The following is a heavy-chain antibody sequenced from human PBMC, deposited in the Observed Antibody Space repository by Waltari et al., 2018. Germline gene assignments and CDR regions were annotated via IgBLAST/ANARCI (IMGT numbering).Heavy chain of an antibody. Sequence: QMQLQESGPGLVKPSETLSLTCTVSGGSINSYYWRWIRQPPGKGLEWIGYMYYSGTTNYNPSLKSRVTISVETSKNQFSLRLSSVTAADTAVYYCARDRDNSGYPRLHDWGQGTLVTVSS. J-gene: IGHJ4*02. CDR2: MYYSGTT. CDR3: ARDRDNSGYPRLHD. CDR1: GGSINSYY. V-gene: IGHV4-59*01. D-gene: IGHD3-22*01.